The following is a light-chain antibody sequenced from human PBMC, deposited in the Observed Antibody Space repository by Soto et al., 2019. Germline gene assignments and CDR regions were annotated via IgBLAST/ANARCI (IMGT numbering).Light chain of an antibody. J-gene: IGLJ1*01. V-gene: IGLV2-14*01. CDR2: EVS. CDR1: SSDVGGYNY. CDR3: GSWDSSLSAYV. Sequence: QSALTQPASVSGSPGQSITISCTGTSSDVGGYNYVSWYQHHPGKAPKLMIYEVSNRPSGVSYRFSGSKSGNTASLTISGLQAEDEADYYCGSWDSSLSAYVFGTGTKLTVL.